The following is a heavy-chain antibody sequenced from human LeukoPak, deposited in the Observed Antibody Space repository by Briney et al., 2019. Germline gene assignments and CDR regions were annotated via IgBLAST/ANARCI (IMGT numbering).Heavy chain of an antibody. J-gene: IGHJ4*02. CDR2: IKRKADGGTA. Sequence: GGSLRLSCAASGFPFSDVWMSWVRQAPGKGRGWVGRIKRKADGGTADYAAPLKGRFTFSRDDSKNTLYLQMNSLKTEDTAVYYCTTDWYYYDSSGYYPIFWGQGTLVTVSS. CDR3: TTDWYYYDSSGYYPIF. CDR1: GFPFSDVW. D-gene: IGHD3-22*01. V-gene: IGHV3-15*01.